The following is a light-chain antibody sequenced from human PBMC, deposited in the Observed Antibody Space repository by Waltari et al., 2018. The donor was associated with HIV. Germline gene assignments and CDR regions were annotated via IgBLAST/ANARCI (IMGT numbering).Light chain of an antibody. CDR1: GGNIASNY. V-gene: IGLV6-57*02. CDR3: QSYHSGNHGV. CDR2: EDR. Sequence: NFMLTQPHSVSESPGKTVTISCTGSGGNIASNYVQWYQQRPGSAPPTVIYEDRQRRSGVPYRFSGSIDSSSNSASLTMYGLKTEDEADYYCQSYHSGNHGVFGGGTRLTVL. J-gene: IGLJ3*02.